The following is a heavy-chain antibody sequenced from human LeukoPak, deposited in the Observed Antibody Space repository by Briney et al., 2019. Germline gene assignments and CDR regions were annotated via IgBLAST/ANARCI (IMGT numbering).Heavy chain of an antibody. V-gene: IGHV4-59*01. J-gene: IGHJ3*02. CDR3: QVRVTTIGAFDI. D-gene: IGHD1-26*01. CDR2: IYYSGST. Sequence: SETLSLTCTVSGGSISSYYWSWIRQPPGKGLEWIGYIYYSGSTNYNPSLKSRVTISVDTSKNQFSLKLSSVTAADTAVYYCQVRVTTIGAFDIWGQGTMVTVSS. CDR1: GGSISSYY.